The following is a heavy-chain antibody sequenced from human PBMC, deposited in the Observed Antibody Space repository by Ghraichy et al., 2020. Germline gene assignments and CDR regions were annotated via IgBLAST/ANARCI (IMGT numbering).Heavy chain of an antibody. J-gene: IGHJ2*01. D-gene: IGHD1-26*01. CDR3: ARVNTGTYDAFWYFDL. V-gene: IGHV4-59*01. CDR1: GGSISSYY. CDR2: RYYSGDT. Sequence: ETLSLTCTVSGGSISSYYWSWVRQPPGKGLEWIGYRYYSGDTSYNPSLKSRVAISMDTSKNQFSLKLSSVTAADTAVYYCARVNTGTYDAFWYFDLWGRGTLVTVSS.